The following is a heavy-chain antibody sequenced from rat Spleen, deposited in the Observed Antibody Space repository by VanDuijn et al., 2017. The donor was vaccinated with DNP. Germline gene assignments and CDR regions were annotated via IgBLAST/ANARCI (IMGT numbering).Heavy chain of an antibody. CDR1: GFTFSNYD. CDR2: ISTSGDST. V-gene: IGHV5-25*01. D-gene: IGHD1-9*01. Sequence: EVQLVESGGGLVQPGRSLKLSCAASGFTFSNYDMAWVRQAPKKGLEWVAAISTSGDSTYYRDSVKGRFTISRDNAEGTLNLQMNSLRSEDTATYYCASHTYYGYDYFVYWGQGVMVTVSS. CDR3: ASHTYYGYDYFVY. J-gene: IGHJ2*01.